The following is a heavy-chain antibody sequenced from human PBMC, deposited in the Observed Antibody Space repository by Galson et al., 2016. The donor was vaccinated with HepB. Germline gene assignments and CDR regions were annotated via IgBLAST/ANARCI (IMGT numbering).Heavy chain of an antibody. V-gene: IGHV3-23*01. Sequence: SLRLSCAASGYSFRSYAMTWVRQAPGKGLEWVSGISVCGSTYYADSVQGRFTVSRDNSKNTLYLQMNSLRAEDTAIYYCAKDFRYGSAWGPGTLVTVSS. D-gene: IGHD6-19*01. CDR3: AKDFRYGSA. CDR2: ISVCGST. CDR1: GYSFRSYA. J-gene: IGHJ5*02.